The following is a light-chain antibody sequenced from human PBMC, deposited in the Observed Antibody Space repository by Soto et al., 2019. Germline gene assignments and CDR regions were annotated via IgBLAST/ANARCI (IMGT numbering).Light chain of an antibody. CDR1: SRDIGSYDL. Sequence: QSALTQPASVSGSPGQSITISCAGTSRDIGSYDLVSWYQQHPGKVPKLIISDVNKRPSGVSDRFSGSKSGNTASLTIAGLQAEDEAEYYCCSSAGRTTTYVLGTGTKLTVL. CDR2: DVN. CDR3: CSSAGRTTTYV. V-gene: IGLV2-23*02. J-gene: IGLJ1*01.